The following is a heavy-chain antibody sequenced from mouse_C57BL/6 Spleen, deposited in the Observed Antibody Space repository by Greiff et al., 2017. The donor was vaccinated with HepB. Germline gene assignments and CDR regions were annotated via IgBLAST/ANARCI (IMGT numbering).Heavy chain of an antibody. D-gene: IGHD3-2*02. J-gene: IGHJ3*01. CDR3: AGLDSSGYAWFAY. CDR2: INPSTGGT. CDR1: GYSFTGYY. Sequence: VQLKESGPELVKPGASVKISCKASGYSFTGYYMNWVKQSPEKSLEWIGEINPSTGGTTYNQKFKAKATLTVDKSSSTAYMQLKSLTSEDSAVYYCAGLDSSGYAWFAYWGQGTLVTVSA. V-gene: IGHV1-42*01.